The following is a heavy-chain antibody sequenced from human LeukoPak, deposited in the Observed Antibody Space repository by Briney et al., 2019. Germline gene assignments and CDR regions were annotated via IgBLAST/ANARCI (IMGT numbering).Heavy chain of an antibody. CDR3: ERGLKIIRRPFDY. J-gene: IGHJ4*02. D-gene: IGHD3-3*01. CDR1: GGSFSGYY. V-gene: IGHV4-34*01. CDR2: INHSGST. Sequence: SETLSLTCAVYGGSFSGYYWSWIRQPPGKGLEWIGEINHSGSTNYNPSLKSRVTMSVDTSKNQFSLKLSSVTAADTAVYYCERGLKIIRRPFDYWGQGTLVTVSS.